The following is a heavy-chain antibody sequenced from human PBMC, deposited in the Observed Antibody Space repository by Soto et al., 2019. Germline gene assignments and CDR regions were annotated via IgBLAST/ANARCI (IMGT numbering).Heavy chain of an antibody. V-gene: IGHV3-48*01. J-gene: IGHJ6*03. CDR3: TRTAYMDV. CDR1: GFTFNSYT. Sequence: PGGSLRLSCAAYGFTFNSYTMAWVRQAPGKGLEWVSYISGGGTTIYYADSVKGRFTISRDNSKNSLYLQMDSLRAEDTAVYYTTRTAYMDVWGAGTTVTVSS. CDR2: ISGGGTTI. D-gene: IGHD2-2*01.